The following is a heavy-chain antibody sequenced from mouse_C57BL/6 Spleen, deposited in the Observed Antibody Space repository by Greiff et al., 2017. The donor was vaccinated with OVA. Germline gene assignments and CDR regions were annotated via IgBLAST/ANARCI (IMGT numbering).Heavy chain of an antibody. V-gene: IGHV3-6*01. CDR2: ISYDGSN. Sequence: VQLVESGPGLVKPSQSLSLTCSVTGYSITSGYYWNWIRQFPGNKLEWMGYISYDGSNNYNPSLKNRISITRDTSKNQFFLKLNSVTTEDTATYYCARDIWFAYWGQGTLVTVSA. CDR1: GYSITSGYY. CDR3: ARDIWFAY. J-gene: IGHJ3*01.